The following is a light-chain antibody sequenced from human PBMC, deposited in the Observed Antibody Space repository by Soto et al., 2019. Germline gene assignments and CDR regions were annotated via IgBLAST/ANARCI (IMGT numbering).Light chain of an antibody. CDR1: SSNIGAGYD. CDR3: QSYDSSLSGYVV. V-gene: IGLV1-40*01. CDR2: VNN. J-gene: IGLJ2*01. Sequence: QSVLTQPPSVSGAPGQRVTISCTGSSSNIGAGYDVHWSQQLPGTAPKLLIYVNNNRPSGVPDRFSGSKSGTSASLAITGLQAEDEADYYGQSYDSSLSGYVVFGGGTKRTVL.